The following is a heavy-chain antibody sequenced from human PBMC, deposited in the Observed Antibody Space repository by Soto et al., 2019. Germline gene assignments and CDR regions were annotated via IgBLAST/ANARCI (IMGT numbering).Heavy chain of an antibody. V-gene: IGHV3-66*01. D-gene: IGHD5-18*01. Sequence: EVQLVESGGGLVQPGGSLRVSCAASGFTVSSNYMSWVRQAPGKGLEWVSVIYSGGSTYYADSVKGRFTISRDNSKNTLYLQMNSLRAEDTAVYYCARERYSYGQSFDYWGQGTLVTVSS. CDR1: GFTVSSNY. J-gene: IGHJ4*02. CDR3: ARERYSYGQSFDY. CDR2: IYSGGST.